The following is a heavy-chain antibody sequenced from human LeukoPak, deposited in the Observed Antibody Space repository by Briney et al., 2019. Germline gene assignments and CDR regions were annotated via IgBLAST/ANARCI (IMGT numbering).Heavy chain of an antibody. Sequence: GGSLRLSCAASGFTFSEHYIDWVRQAPGKGLEWVGRSRNRVNSYTTEYAASVKGRFTISRDDSQKSLYLQMTSLKTDDTAVYYCVRGDYFDSRGFSPFLAYWGQGTLVTVSS. V-gene: IGHV3-72*01. J-gene: IGHJ4*02. CDR1: GFTFSEHY. CDR3: VRGDYFDSRGFSPFLAY. D-gene: IGHD3-22*01. CDR2: SRNRVNSYTT.